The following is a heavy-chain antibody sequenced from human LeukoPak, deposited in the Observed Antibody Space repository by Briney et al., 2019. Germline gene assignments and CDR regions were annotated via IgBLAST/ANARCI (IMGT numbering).Heavy chain of an antibody. D-gene: IGHD2-2*01. CDR2: IYYSGST. J-gene: IGHJ4*02. V-gene: IGHV4-30-4*08. CDR3: ARGPHCSSTSCYEVGYYFDY. CDR1: GGSISSGDYY. Sequence: SETLSLTCTVSGGSISSGDYYWSWIRQPPGKGLEWIGYIYYSGSTYYNSSLKSRVTISVDTSKNQFSLKLSSVTAADTAVYYCARGPHCSSTSCYEVGYYFDYWGQGTLVTVSS.